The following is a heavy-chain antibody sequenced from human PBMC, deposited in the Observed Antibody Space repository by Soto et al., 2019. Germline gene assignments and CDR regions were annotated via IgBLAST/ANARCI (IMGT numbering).Heavy chain of an antibody. CDR3: ATRIGNIGWYWLDT. D-gene: IGHD6-19*01. CDR1: GFTFSSSA. V-gene: IGHV1-58*01. Sequence: ASVKVSCKASGFTFSSSAVQWVRQARGQPLEWIGWIVLGNGNTNYAQKFQQRVTITRDMSTSTAYMEVRSLTYEDTAVYYCATRIGNIGWYWLDTWGQGTLVTVS. CDR2: IVLGNGNT. J-gene: IGHJ5*02.